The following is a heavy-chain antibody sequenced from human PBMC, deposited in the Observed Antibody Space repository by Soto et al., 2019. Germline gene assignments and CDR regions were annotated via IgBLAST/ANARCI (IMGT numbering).Heavy chain of an antibody. V-gene: IGHV3-30*01. CDR2: ISFDGDNK. CDR3: ARDLFGAAAGPFDY. J-gene: IGHJ4*02. D-gene: IGHD6-13*01. CDR1: GFTFSSYA. Sequence: PGGSLRLSCAASGFTFSSYAIHWVRQAPGKGLQWVALISFDGDNKYYADSVKGRFTISRDNSKNTLYLQMNSLRTEDTAVYYCARDLFGAAAGPFDYWGQGTLVTVSS.